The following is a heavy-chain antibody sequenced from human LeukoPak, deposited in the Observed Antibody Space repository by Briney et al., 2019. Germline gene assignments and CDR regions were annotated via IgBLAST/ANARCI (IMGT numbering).Heavy chain of an antibody. CDR3: ARAPKGRYCSGGSCYSNWFDP. CDR2: INPNSGGT. V-gene: IGHV1-2*02. CDR1: GYTFTGYY. D-gene: IGHD2-15*01. Sequence: ASVKVSCKASGYTFTGYYMHWVRQAPGQGLEWMGWINPNSGGTNYAQKFQGRVTITRNTSISTAYMELSSLRSEDTAVYYCARAPKGRYCSGGSCYSNWFDPWGQGTLVTVSS. J-gene: IGHJ5*02.